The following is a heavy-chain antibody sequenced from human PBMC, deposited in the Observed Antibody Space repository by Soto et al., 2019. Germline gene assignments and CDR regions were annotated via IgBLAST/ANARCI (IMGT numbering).Heavy chain of an antibody. CDR1: GGSISSSSYY. D-gene: IGHD3-3*01. CDR3: ARDPSAPLWSGPFDY. V-gene: IGHV4-39*07. J-gene: IGHJ4*02. Sequence: SETLSLTCTVSGGSISSSSYYWGWIRQPPGKGLEWIGSICYSGSTYYNPSLKSRVTISVDTSKNQFSLKLSSVTAADTAVYYCARDPSAPLWSGPFDYWGQGTLVTVSS. CDR2: ICYSGST.